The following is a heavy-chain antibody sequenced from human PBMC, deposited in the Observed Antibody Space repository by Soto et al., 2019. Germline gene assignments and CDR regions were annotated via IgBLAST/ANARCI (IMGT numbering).Heavy chain of an antibody. D-gene: IGHD3-10*01. CDR3: APLYGSGTYHIDHNWFDP. CDR2: IYWNNER. V-gene: IGHV2-5*01. Sequence: SGPTLVNPTQTLTLTCTFSGFSLSTSGLGVGWFRQPPGKALEGLALIYWNNERRYSPSLKSRLTITNDTSKTKVVLKMTNMDHVDTVRYSCAPLYGSGTYHIDHNWFDPWGQGTLVTVSS. J-gene: IGHJ5*02. CDR1: GFSLSTSGLG.